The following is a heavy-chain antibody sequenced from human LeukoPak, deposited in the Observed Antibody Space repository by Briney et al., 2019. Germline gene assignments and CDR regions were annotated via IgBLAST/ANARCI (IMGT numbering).Heavy chain of an antibody. CDR3: ARTYDYIWGSFRSHSFDS. CDR1: GGSISSNNYY. Sequence: SETLSLTCTVSGGSISSNNYYWGWIRQPPGKGLDWIGSLYYSGSAYYNPSLKSRVTISVDASKNQFSLKLSSVTAADTGVYYCARTYDYIWGSFRSHSFDSWGQGTLVTVSS. CDR2: LYYSGSA. D-gene: IGHD3-16*02. J-gene: IGHJ4*02. V-gene: IGHV4-39*01.